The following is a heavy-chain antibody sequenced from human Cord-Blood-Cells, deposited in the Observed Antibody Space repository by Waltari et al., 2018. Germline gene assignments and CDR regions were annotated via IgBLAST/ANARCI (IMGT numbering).Heavy chain of an antibody. CDR3: AGRSSSTADLYFQH. Sequence: QVQLVQSGAEVKKPGASVKVSCKDSGYTFTGYYMHWVRQAPGQGLEWMGWINPNSGGTNYAQKCQGRVTMTRDTSISTAYMELSRLRSDDTAVYYCAGRSSSTADLYFQHWGQGTLVTVSS. CDR2: INPNSGGT. V-gene: IGHV1-2*02. J-gene: IGHJ1*01. CDR1: GYTFTGYY. D-gene: IGHD6-13*01.